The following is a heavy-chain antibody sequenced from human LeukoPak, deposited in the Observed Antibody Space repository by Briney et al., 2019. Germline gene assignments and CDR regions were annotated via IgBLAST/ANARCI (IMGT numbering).Heavy chain of an antibody. V-gene: IGHV3-23*01. CDR1: GFTFSSYA. CDR3: AKDRNSNLRHLMRGVTYYYDY. J-gene: IGHJ4*02. Sequence: PGGSLRLSCAASGFTFSSYAMSWVRQAPGKGLEWVSAISGSGGSTYYADSVKGRFTISRDNSKNTLYLQMNSLRAEDTAVYYCAKDRNSNLRHLMRGVTYYYDYWGQGTLVTVSS. D-gene: IGHD3-16*01. CDR2: ISGSGGST.